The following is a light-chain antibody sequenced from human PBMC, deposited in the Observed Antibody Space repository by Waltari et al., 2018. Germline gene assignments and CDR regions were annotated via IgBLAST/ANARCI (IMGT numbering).Light chain of an antibody. CDR1: QSVTTS. J-gene: IGKJ3*01. CDR2: AAS. CDR3: QQSHSPPFT. Sequence: DIQMTQSPASLAASLGDRVTITCRPSQSVTTSLNWYQQKSGDPPKLLISAASSFQSGVPSRFSGSGSGTDFTLTITHLQPEDVATYFCQQSHSPPFTFGPGTKV. V-gene: IGKV1-39*01.